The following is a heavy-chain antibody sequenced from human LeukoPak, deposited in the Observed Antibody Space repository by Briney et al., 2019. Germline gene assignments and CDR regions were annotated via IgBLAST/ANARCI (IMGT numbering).Heavy chain of an antibody. V-gene: IGHV3-23*01. J-gene: IGHJ4*02. CDR2: IRGSGGST. CDR3: ARAGHYYDSSGYPTEGRYFDY. D-gene: IGHD3-22*01. Sequence: GRSLRLSCAASGFKFDNYAMHWVRQAPGKGLEWVSAIRGSGGSTYYADSVKGRFTISRDNSKNTLYLQMNSLRAEDTAVYYCARAGHYYDSSGYPTEGRYFDYWGQGTLVTVSS. CDR1: GFKFDNYA.